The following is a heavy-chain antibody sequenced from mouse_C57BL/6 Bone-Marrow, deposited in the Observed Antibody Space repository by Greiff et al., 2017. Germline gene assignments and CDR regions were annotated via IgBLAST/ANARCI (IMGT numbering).Heavy chain of an antibody. CDR1: GYTFTNYW. D-gene: IGHD1-1*01. CDR2: IYPGGGYT. V-gene: IGHV1-63*01. J-gene: IGHJ2*01. CDR3: ARIYVGSSYDY. Sequence: VQLQQSGAELVRPGTSVKLSCKASGYTFTNYWIGWAKQRPGHGLEWIGDIYPGGGYTTYNEKFKGKATLTADKSSSTTYMQFRRLTSEDSAIYYCARIYVGSSYDYWGQGTTLTVSS.